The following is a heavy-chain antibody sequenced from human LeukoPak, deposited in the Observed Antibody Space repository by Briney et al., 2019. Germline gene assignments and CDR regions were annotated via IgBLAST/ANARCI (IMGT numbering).Heavy chain of an antibody. J-gene: IGHJ4*02. V-gene: IGHV4-59*01. Sequence: PSETLSLTCTVSGGSISSYYWSWIRQPPGKGLEWIGYIYYSGSTNYNPSLKSRVTISVDTSKNQFSLKLSSVTAADTAVYYCARDLIWFGETRGFDYWGQGTLVTVSS. CDR1: GGSISSYY. D-gene: IGHD3-10*01. CDR3: ARDLIWFGETRGFDY. CDR2: IYYSGST.